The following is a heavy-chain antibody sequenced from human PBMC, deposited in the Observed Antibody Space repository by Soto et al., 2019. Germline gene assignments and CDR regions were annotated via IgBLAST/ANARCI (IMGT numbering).Heavy chain of an antibody. CDR3: ARAKAGTTGIYYYYGMDV. D-gene: IGHD1-7*01. Sequence: GGSLRLSCAASGFTFSSYSMNWVRQAPGKGLEWVSSISSSSSYIYYADSVKGRFTISRDNAKNSPYLQMNSLRAEDTAVYYCARAKAGTTGIYYYYGMDVWGQGTTVTVSS. V-gene: IGHV3-21*01. CDR2: ISSSSSYI. CDR1: GFTFSSYS. J-gene: IGHJ6*02.